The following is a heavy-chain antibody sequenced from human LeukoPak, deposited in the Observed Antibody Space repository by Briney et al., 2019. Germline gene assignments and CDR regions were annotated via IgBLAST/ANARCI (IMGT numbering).Heavy chain of an antibody. CDR3: AGSSSWYFAEYFQH. J-gene: IGHJ1*01. CDR2: ISYDGSNK. D-gene: IGHD6-13*01. Sequence: GGSLRLSCAASGFTFSSYGMHWVRQAPGKGLEWVAVISYDGSNKYYADSVKGRFTISRDNSKNTLYLQMNSLRAEDTAVYYCAGSSSWYFAEYFQHWGQGTLVTVSS. CDR1: GFTFSSYG. V-gene: IGHV3-30*03.